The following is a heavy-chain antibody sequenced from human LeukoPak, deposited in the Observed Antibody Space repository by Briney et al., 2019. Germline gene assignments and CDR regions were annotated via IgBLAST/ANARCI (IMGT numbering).Heavy chain of an antibody. V-gene: IGHV1-8*03. Sequence: ASVKVSCKASGYTFTSYYMHWVRQAPGQGLEWMGWMNPNSGNTGYAQKFQGRVTITRNTSISTAYMELSSLRSEDTAVYYCARVAIRGYRHNWFDPWGQGTLVTVSS. CDR3: ARVAIRGYRHNWFDP. CDR2: MNPNSGNT. CDR1: GYTFTSYY. J-gene: IGHJ5*02. D-gene: IGHD5-18*01.